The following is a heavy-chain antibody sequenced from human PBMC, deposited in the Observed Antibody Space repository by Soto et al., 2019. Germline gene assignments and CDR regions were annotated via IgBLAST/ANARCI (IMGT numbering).Heavy chain of an antibody. D-gene: IGHD3-10*01. CDR1: GYTSTIYG. Sequence: ASVKVSCKASGYTSTIYGISWVRQAPGQGLEWMGWISGYNGDTKYAQRLQGRVTMTTDTSTSTTYMELRSLRSDDTAVYYCARGGSATYSFDYWGQGTLVTVSS. CDR3: ARGGSATYSFDY. J-gene: IGHJ4*02. CDR2: ISGYNGDT. V-gene: IGHV1-18*01.